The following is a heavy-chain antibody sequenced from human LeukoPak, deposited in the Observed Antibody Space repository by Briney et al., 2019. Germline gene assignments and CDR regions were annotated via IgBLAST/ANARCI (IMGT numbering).Heavy chain of an antibody. D-gene: IGHD3-10*01. CDR3: ARAGDLWFEVSGPFDY. CDR1: GGSISSYY. V-gene: IGHV4-59*01. J-gene: IGHJ4*02. CDR2: IYYSGST. Sequence: PSETLSLTCTVSGGSISSYYWSWIRQPPGKGLEWIGYIYYSGSTNYNPSLKSRVTISVVTSKNQFSLKLSSVTAADTAVYYCARAGDLWFEVSGPFDYWGQGTLVTVSS.